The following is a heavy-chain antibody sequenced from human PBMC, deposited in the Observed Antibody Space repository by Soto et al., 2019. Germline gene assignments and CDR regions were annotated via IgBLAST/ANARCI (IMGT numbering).Heavy chain of an antibody. Sequence: QVQLVESGGGVVQPGRSLRLSCATSGFTFSSSGMHWVRQAPGKGLEWVAVISYDGSNKYYGDSVKGRFTISRDNSKNTRYLQMNSLRTEDTAVYYCAKGHSGGLWGQGTLVTVSS. CDR3: AKGHSGGL. V-gene: IGHV3-30*18. J-gene: IGHJ4*02. CDR1: GFTFSSSG. CDR2: ISYDGSNK. D-gene: IGHD6-25*01.